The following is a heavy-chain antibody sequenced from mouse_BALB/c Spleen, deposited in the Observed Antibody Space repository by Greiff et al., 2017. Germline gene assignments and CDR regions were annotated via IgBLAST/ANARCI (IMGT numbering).Heavy chain of an antibody. CDR3: TREGELGPGYSMDY. V-gene: IGHV1-69*02. D-gene: IGHD4-1*01. Sequence: QVQLQQPGAELVRPGASVKLSCKASGYTFTSYWINWVKQRPGQGLEWIGNIYPSDSYTNYNQKFKDKATLTVDKSSSTAYMQLSSPTSEDSAVYYCTREGELGPGYSMDYWGQGTSVTVSS. J-gene: IGHJ4*01. CDR2: IYPSDSYT. CDR1: GYTFTSYW.